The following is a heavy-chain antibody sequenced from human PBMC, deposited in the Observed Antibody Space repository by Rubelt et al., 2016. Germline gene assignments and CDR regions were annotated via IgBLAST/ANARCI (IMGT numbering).Heavy chain of an antibody. CDR1: GGSISSGGYY. CDR2: IYYSGST. V-gene: IGHV4-31*03. D-gene: IGHD6-19*01. Sequence: QVQLQESGPGLVKPSQTLSLTCTVSGGSISSGGYYWSWIRQHPGKGLEWIGYIYYSGSTYYNPSLKSRVTISVDTSKNQVSWMRGSVTAADTSWYYCARFRGSGCYLVDYWGQGTLVTVSS. CDR3: ARFRGSGCYLVDY. J-gene: IGHJ4*02.